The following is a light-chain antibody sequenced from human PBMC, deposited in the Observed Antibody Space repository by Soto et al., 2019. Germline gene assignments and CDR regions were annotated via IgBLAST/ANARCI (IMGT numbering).Light chain of an antibody. CDR1: QAIGGR. CDR3: LQVYSFPRS. J-gene: IGKJ1*01. CDR2: AAS. Sequence: DIQMTQSPSSVSASVGDRITITCRASQAIGGRLAWFQQKPGKAPQYLIQAASILQSGVPSSFSGSGSGTEFILTINNLQPEDFSSYFGLQVYSFPRSFGLGTKVEI. V-gene: IGKV1-12*01.